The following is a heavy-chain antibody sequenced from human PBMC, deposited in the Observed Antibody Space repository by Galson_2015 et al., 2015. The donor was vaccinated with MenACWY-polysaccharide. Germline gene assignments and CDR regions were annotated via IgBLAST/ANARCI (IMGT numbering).Heavy chain of an antibody. Sequence: SLRLSCAASGFAFSTSAMNWVRQAPGQGLEWISSISGSGGNTYFADSVRGRFTISRDNSKNTLFLHMNSLRADDTALYYCAKARVITDVSDAFDYWGQGTLVTVSS. V-gene: IGHV3-23*01. J-gene: IGHJ4*02. CDR1: GFAFSTSA. CDR3: AKARVITDVSDAFDY. CDR2: ISGSGGNT. D-gene: IGHD2/OR15-2a*01.